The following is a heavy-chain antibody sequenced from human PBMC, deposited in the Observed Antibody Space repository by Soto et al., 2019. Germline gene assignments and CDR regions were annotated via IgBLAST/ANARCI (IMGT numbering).Heavy chain of an antibody. V-gene: IGHV4-59*11. CDR2: LHLRGYT. CDR1: VGCLGRQD. Sequence: SETLSLICTVSVGCLGRQDWTWVRHSPGKGLEWIGHLHLRGYTNYNPPLQSRVTISSARSTNQVSLTLTAVTAADTAIYYCATYWGTESHTFWFDIWGRGAQVTVSS. J-gene: IGHJ5*02. D-gene: IGHD3-16*01. CDR3: ATYWGTESHTFWFDI.